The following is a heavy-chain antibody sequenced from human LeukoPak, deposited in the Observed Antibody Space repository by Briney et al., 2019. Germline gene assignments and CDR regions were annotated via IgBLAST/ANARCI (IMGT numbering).Heavy chain of an antibody. J-gene: IGHJ4*02. CDR1: GYTFTGYF. CDR2: INPNSGDT. V-gene: IGHV1-2*02. CDR3: AGSLGYCTSNVCYLKY. Sequence: LRASVKVSCKASGYTFTGYFIHWVRQAPGQGLEWMGWINPNSGDTNYAQKFQGRVTMTTDTSTNTAYMELRSLRSDDTAVYYCAGSLGYCTSNVCYLKYWGQGTLVTVSS. D-gene: IGHD2-8*01.